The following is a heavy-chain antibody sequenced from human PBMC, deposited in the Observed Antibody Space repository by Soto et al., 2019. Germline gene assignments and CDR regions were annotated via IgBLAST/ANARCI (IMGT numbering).Heavy chain of an antibody. D-gene: IGHD2-2*01. CDR1: GGSFSGYY. J-gene: IGHJ6*02. CDR2: INHSGST. V-gene: IGHV4-34*01. CDR3: ARELGYCSTTSCYRPYYYYGMDV. Sequence: SETLSLTCAVYGGSFSGYYWSWIRQPPGKGLEWIGEINHSGSTNYNPSLKSRVTISVDTSKNQFSLKLSSVTAADTAVYYCARELGYCSTTSCYRPYYYYGMDVWGQGTTVTVSS.